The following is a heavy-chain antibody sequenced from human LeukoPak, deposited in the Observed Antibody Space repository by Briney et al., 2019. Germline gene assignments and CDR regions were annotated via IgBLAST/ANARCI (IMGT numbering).Heavy chain of an antibody. CDR3: ARVSDSSSWNYYYYMDV. Sequence: SETLSLTCTVSGGSISSSSYYWGWIRQPPGKGLEWIGTIYYSGSTNYNPSLKSRVTISVDTSKNQFSLKLSSVTAADTAVYYCARVSDSSSWNYYYYMDVWGKGTTVTISS. D-gene: IGHD6-13*01. J-gene: IGHJ6*03. V-gene: IGHV4-39*07. CDR1: GGSISSSSYY. CDR2: IYYSGST.